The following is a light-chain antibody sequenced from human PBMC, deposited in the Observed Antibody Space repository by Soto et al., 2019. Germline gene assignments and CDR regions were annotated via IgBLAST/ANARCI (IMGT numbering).Light chain of an antibody. Sequence: EIVLTQSPGTLSLSPGERATLSCRASQSVSSSSLAWYQQKPGQAPRLLIYGASSMATGIPVRFSGIWSGTDFTLTISGLEAEDFAVYYCQQYGNSLYTFGQGTDLEI. J-gene: IGKJ2*01. V-gene: IGKV3-20*01. CDR1: QSVSSSS. CDR3: QQYGNSLYT. CDR2: GAS.